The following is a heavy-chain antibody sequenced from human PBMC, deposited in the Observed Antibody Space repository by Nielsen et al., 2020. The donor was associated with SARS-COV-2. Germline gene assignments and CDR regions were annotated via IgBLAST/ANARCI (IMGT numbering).Heavy chain of an antibody. Sequence: GEYQTLYCAECVSNFDDHTMHCPRPAPGKGLEWVSLISWDGGSTYYADSVKGRFTISRDNSKNSLYLQMNSLRTEDTALYYCAKEDISTGMDVWGQGTTVTVSS. CDR2: ISWDGGST. CDR3: AKEDISTGMDV. CDR1: VSNFDDHT. J-gene: IGHJ6*02. V-gene: IGHV3-43*01. D-gene: IGHD2-15*01.